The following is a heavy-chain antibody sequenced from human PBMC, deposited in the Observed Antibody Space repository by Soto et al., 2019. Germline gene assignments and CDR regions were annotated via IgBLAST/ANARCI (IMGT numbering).Heavy chain of an antibody. J-gene: IGHJ4*02. CDR1: GFTSDDYA. CDR3: AKDMKWGGMTTIHYFDS. Sequence: GGSLSPSCVASGFTSDDYAMHWVRQAPGKGLEWASGISSNSDTIDYADSVKGRFTIPRDNAKNSLFLQMNSLRPEDTALYYCAKDMKWGGMTTIHYFDSWGQGTLVTVSS. D-gene: IGHD4-17*01. CDR2: ISSNSDTI. V-gene: IGHV3-9*02.